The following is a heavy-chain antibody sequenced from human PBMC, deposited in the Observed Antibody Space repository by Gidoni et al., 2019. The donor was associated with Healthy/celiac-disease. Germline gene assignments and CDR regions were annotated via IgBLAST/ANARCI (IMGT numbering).Heavy chain of an antibody. CDR3: ARVAGWFGEFGSFNYYYYGMDV. V-gene: IGHV1-18*01. J-gene: IGHJ6*02. CDR2: ISAYNGNT. D-gene: IGHD3-10*01. Sequence: QVQLVQSGAEVKKPGASVKVSCKASGYTFTSYGISWVRQAPGQGLEWMGWISAYNGNTNYAQKLQGRVTMTTDTSTSTAYMELRSLRSDDTAVYYCARVAGWFGEFGSFNYYYYGMDVWGQGTTVTVSS. CDR1: GYTFTSYG.